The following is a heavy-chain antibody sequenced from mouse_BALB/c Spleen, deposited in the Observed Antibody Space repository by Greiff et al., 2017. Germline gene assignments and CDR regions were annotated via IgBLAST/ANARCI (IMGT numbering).Heavy chain of an antibody. V-gene: IGHV1S137*01. CDR3: ARSGGGNYPAWFAY. D-gene: IGHD2-1*01. CDR1: GYTFTDYA. Sequence: VQLVESGAELVRPGVSVKISCKGFGYTFTDYAMHWVKQSHAKSLEWIGVISTYYGDASYNQKFKGKATMTVDKSSSTAYMELARLTSEDSAIYYCARSGGGNYPAWFAYWGQGTLVTVSA. CDR2: ISTYYGDA. J-gene: IGHJ3*01.